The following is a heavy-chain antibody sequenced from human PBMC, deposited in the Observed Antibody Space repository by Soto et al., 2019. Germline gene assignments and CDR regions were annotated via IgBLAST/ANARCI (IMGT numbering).Heavy chain of an antibody. CDR3: ARDWYFYGSGSPNHMDV. D-gene: IGHD3-10*01. Sequence: QVQLAQSGDEMRKPGASVKVSCQASGYTFSNYGITWVRQAPGQGLEWMGWISAHNGNSKYAQSLQGRLTLTTDTSTSTAYMELRSLRSDDTAVYYCARDWYFYGSGSPNHMDVWGKGTTVSVSS. V-gene: IGHV1-18*01. CDR2: ISAHNGNS. CDR1: GYTFSNYG. J-gene: IGHJ6*03.